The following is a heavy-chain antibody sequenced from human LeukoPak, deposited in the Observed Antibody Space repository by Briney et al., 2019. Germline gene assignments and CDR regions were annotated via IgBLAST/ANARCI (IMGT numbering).Heavy chain of an antibody. CDR1: GYTFTSYG. Sequence: ASVKVSCKASGYTFTSYGISWVRQAPGQGLEWMGWISAYNGNTNYAQKLQGIVTMTTDTSTSTAYMELRSLRSDDTAVYYCASSEDYDFWSGYYTFDYWGQGTLVTVSP. J-gene: IGHJ4*02. CDR2: ISAYNGNT. V-gene: IGHV1-18*01. D-gene: IGHD3-3*01. CDR3: ASSEDYDFWSGYYTFDY.